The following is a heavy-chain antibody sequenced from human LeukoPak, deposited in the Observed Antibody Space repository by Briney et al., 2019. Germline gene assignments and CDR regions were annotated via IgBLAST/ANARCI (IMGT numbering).Heavy chain of an antibody. V-gene: IGHV1-46*01. CDR1: GGTFTSYY. D-gene: IGHD6-6*01. CDR3: VRGASSIAALNPFWYFDL. Sequence: ASVKVSCKTSGGTFTSYYMHWVRQGPGQGLEWMGIINPSGGSTSYAQKFQGRVTTTRDTSTNTVYMELSSLRSEDTAVFYCVRGASSIAALNPFWYFDLWGRGTLVTVSS. J-gene: IGHJ2*01. CDR2: INPSGGST.